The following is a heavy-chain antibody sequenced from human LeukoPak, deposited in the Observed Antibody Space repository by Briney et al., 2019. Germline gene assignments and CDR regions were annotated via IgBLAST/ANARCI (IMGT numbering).Heavy chain of an antibody. J-gene: IGHJ4*02. Sequence: SETLSLTCTVSGGSTSSGSYYWSWIRQPAGKGLEWIGRIYTSGSTNYNPSLKSRVTISVDTSKNQFSLKLSSVTAADTAVYYCAREEYSGYDYGGDFDYWGQGTLVTVSS. V-gene: IGHV4-61*02. CDR3: AREEYSGYDYGGDFDY. D-gene: IGHD5-12*01. CDR2: IYTSGST. CDR1: GGSTSSGSYY.